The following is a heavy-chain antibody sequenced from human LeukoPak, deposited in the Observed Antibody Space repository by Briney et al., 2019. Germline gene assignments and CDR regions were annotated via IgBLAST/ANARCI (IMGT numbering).Heavy chain of an antibody. CDR2: INPSGGST. J-gene: IGHJ4*02. V-gene: IGHV1-46*01. CDR3: ATIGYSYGYGFDY. Sequence: ASVQVSCQASGYTFTSYAMHWVRQAPGQGLEWMGIINPSGGSTSYAQKFQGRVTMTRDTSTNTVYMELSSLRSEDTAVYYCATIGYSYGYGFDYWGQGTLVTVSS. CDR1: GYTFTSYA. D-gene: IGHD5-18*01.